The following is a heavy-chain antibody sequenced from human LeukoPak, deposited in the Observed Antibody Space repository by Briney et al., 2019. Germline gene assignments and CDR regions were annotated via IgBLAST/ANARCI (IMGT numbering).Heavy chain of an antibody. J-gene: IGHJ4*02. CDR2: IYPADSDT. Sequence: GESLKISCKGSGYSFTNYWLGWVRPMPGRGLEWVGIIYPADSDTRYSPSFQGHVTISADKSITTAYLQWCSLQASDTAMYYCASQIYSSSSFDYWGRGTLVTVSS. CDR3: ASQIYSSSSFDY. CDR1: GYSFTNYW. D-gene: IGHD6-6*01. V-gene: IGHV5-51*01.